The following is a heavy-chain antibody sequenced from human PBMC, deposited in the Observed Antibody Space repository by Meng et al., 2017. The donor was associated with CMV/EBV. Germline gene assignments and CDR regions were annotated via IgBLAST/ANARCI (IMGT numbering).Heavy chain of an antibody. Sequence: WERQMPGKGLEWMGIIYPGDSDTRYSPAFQGQVTISADKSISTAYLQWSSLKASDTAMYYCARLARARWDIVVVPAAHQGSYYFDYWGQGTLVTVSS. D-gene: IGHD2-2*01. CDR2: IYPGDSDT. CDR3: ARLARARWDIVVVPAAHQGSYYFDY. V-gene: IGHV5-51*01. J-gene: IGHJ4*02.